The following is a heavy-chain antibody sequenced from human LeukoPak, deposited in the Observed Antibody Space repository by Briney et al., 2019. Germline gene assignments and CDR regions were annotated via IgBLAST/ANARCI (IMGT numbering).Heavy chain of an antibody. CDR1: GYTFTGYY. V-gene: IGHV1-2*02. CDR3: ARGSKSITIFGVVNRGPFNY. D-gene: IGHD3-3*01. J-gene: IGHJ4*02. CDR2: INPNSGGT. Sequence: VASVKVSCKASGYTFTGYYMHWVRQAPGQGLEWMGWINPNSGGTNYAQKFQGRVTMTRDTSISTACMELSRLRSDDTAVYYCARGSKSITIFGVVNRGPFNYWGQGTLVTVSS.